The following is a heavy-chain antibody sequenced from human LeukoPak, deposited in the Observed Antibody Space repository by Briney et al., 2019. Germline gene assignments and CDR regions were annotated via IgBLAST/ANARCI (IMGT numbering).Heavy chain of an antibody. CDR3: ARAAVDTPATFDY. CDR2: ISFDGSHK. Sequence: PGGSLRLSCATSGFTFSNYALHWVRQAPDRGLEWVAVISFDGSHKLYADSVKGRFTISRDSSKNTLSLLMNSLRVEDTAVFYCARAAVDTPATFDYWGQGTLVTVSS. V-gene: IGHV3-30-3*01. CDR1: GFTFSNYA. D-gene: IGHD6-13*01. J-gene: IGHJ4*02.